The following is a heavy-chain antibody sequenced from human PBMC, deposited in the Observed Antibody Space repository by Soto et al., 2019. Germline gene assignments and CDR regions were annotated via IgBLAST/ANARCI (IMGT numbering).Heavy chain of an antibody. J-gene: IGHJ5*02. Sequence: QVQLQESGPGLVKPSQTLSLTCTVSVASISSGGYYWSWIRQHPGEGLEWIGYIYYSGSTSYNPSLKSRVTISVDTSKDQFSLKLSSVTDADTAVSYCARESKYDTSGYPPWFAPWGQGTLVTVSS. CDR3: ARESKYDTSGYPPWFAP. CDR2: IYYSGST. CDR1: VASISSGGYY. D-gene: IGHD3-22*01. V-gene: IGHV4-31*03.